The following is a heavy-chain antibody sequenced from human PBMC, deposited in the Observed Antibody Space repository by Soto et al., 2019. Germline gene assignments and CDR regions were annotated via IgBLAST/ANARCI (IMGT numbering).Heavy chain of an antibody. D-gene: IGHD6-6*01. Sequence: ASVKVSCKASGYTFTGQYLHWARQAPGEGLKWMGCINPSSGRTRYSKYFKGRVTMTRDTSISIAYMEMSSLTSYDTAIYYCARDLSTSSCGGSFHXWGQGTMVTVS. J-gene: IGHJ3*01. CDR2: INPSSGRT. CDR1: GYTFTGQY. CDR3: ARDLSTSSCGGSFHX. V-gene: IGHV1-2*02.